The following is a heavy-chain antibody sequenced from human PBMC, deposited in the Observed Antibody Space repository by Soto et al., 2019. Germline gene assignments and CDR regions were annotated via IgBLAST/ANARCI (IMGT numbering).Heavy chain of an antibody. D-gene: IGHD1-26*01. J-gene: IGHJ6*02. CDR3: ARDPESGGKHYYYYGMDV. V-gene: IGHV3-74*01. CDR1: GFTFSSYW. CDR2: INSDGSST. Sequence: PGGSLRLSCAASGFTFSSYWVHWVRQAPGKGLVWVSRINSDGSSTSYADSVKGRFTISRDNAQNTLYLQMNRLRAEDTAVYYCARDPESGGKHYYYYGMDVWGQGTTVTVSS.